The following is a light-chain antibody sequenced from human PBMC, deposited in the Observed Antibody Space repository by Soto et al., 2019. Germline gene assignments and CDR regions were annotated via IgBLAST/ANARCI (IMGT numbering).Light chain of an antibody. Sequence: EIVLTQSPATLSLSPGERATVSCRASQSVYSLLAWFQQKPGQVPRLLIYDAATRATGIPARFSGSGYGTDFTLTISSLEPEDFAVYFCQQRDNLWTFGQGTRVQIK. V-gene: IGKV3-11*01. CDR3: QQRDNLWT. CDR2: DAA. CDR1: QSVYSL. J-gene: IGKJ1*01.